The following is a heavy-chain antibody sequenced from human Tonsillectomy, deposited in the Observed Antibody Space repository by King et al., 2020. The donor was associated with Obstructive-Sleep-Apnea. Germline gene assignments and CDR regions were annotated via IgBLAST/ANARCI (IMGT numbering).Heavy chain of an antibody. CDR2: IIPFFGTA. Sequence: QLQLVQSGAEVKKPGSSVKVSCKASGGSFSSYGISWVRQAPGQGLEWMGGIIPFFGTANYAPKLQGRVTITADESTSTAYMELSSLRSEDTAVYYCARDRFPPANPYDSSGRHFDYWGQGTLVTVSS. V-gene: IGHV1-69*01. J-gene: IGHJ4*02. CDR3: ARDRFPPANPYDSSGRHFDY. CDR1: GGSFSSYG. D-gene: IGHD3-22*01.